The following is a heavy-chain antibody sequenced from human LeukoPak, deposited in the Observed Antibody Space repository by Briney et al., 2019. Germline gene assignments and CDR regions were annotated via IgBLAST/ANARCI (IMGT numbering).Heavy chain of an antibody. CDR1: GGTFSSYA. CDR2: IIPIFGTA. CDR3: ARTVVVTAEHAFDI. J-gene: IGHJ3*02. V-gene: IGHV1-69*06. Sequence: SVKVSCKASGGTFSSYAISWVRQAPGQGLEWMGGIIPIFGTANYAQKFQDRVTITADKSTSTAYMELSSLRSEDTAVYYCARTVVVTAEHAFDIWGQGTMVTVSS. D-gene: IGHD2-21*02.